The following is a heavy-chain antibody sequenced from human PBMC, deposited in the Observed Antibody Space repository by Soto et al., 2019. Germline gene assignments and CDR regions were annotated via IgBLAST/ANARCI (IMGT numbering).Heavy chain of an antibody. J-gene: IGHJ4*02. Sequence: SETLSLTCTVSGGSISSYYWSWIRQPAGKGLEWIGRIYTSGSTNYNPSLKSRVTTSVDTSKNQFSLKLSSVTAADTAVYYCARTGEEVAGTPLYYFDYWGQGTLVTVSS. CDR3: ARTGEEVAGTPLYYFDY. V-gene: IGHV4-4*07. D-gene: IGHD6-19*01. CDR1: GGSISSYY. CDR2: IYTSGST.